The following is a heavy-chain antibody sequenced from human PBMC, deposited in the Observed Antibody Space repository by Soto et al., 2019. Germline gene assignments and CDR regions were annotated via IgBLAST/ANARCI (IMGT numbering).Heavy chain of an antibody. J-gene: IGHJ4*02. CDR1: GGSISSYY. CDR2: IYYSGST. CDR3: TKSDGGHNYVFY. D-gene: IGHD5-18*01. Sequence: PSETLSLTCTVSGGSISSYYWSWIRQPPGKGLEWIGYIYYSGSTNYNPSLKSRVTISVDTTKNQFSLKLNSVTAADTAVYYCTKSDGGHNYVFYWGQGTLVTVSS. V-gene: IGHV4-59*08.